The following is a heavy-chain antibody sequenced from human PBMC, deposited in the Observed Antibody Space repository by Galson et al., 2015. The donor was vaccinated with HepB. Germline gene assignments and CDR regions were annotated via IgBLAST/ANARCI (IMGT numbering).Heavy chain of an antibody. D-gene: IGHD3-22*01. V-gene: IGHV3-53*04. Sequence: SLRLSCAASGFIVSSNYMSWVRQAPGKGLEWVSVIYSGGSTYYADSVKGRFTISRHNSKNTLFLQMNSLRTEDTAVYYCADSRGDGFDIWGQGTMVTVSS. CDR1: GFIVSSNY. CDR2: IYSGGST. J-gene: IGHJ3*02. CDR3: ADSRGDGFDI.